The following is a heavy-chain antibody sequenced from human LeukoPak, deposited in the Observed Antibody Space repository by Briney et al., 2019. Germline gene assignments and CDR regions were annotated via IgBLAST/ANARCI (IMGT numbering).Heavy chain of an antibody. D-gene: IGHD1-26*01. Sequence: GGSLRLSCAASGFTFSSYGMSWVRQAPGKGLEWVSTISGSGGSTYYADSVKGRFTISRDNSKNTLYLQMHSLRAEDTAVYYCAKAAAVGAIYYYYYMDVWGKGTTVTISS. CDR1: GFTFSSYG. CDR2: ISGSGGST. J-gene: IGHJ6*03. CDR3: AKAAAVGAIYYYYYMDV. V-gene: IGHV3-23*01.